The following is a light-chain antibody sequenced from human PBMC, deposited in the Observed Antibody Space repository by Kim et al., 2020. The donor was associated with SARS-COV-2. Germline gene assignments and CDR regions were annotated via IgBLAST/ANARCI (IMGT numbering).Light chain of an antibody. CDR2: ANS. V-gene: IGLV1-40*01. CDR3: QSYDSNLSGWV. CDR1: TSNSGAGSD. J-gene: IGLJ3*02. Sequence: QRVVISCTGSTSNSGAGSDVHWYQQLPGTAPKLLICANSNRPSGVPDRFSGSKSDTSASLAITGLQVEDEADYYCQSYDSNLSGWVFGGGTKVTVL.